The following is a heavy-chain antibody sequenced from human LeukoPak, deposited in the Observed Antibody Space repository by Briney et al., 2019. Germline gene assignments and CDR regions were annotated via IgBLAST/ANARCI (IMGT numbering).Heavy chain of an antibody. CDR2: IWYDGSNK. Sequence: PGGSLRLSCAASGFTFSSYGMHWVRQAPGKGLEWVAVIWYDGSNKYYADSVKGRFTISRDNSKNTLYLQMNSLRAEDTAVYYCARVVSSSWYAHLGMDVWGQGTTVTVSS. J-gene: IGHJ6*02. CDR1: GFTFSSYG. V-gene: IGHV3-33*01. CDR3: ARVVSSSWYAHLGMDV. D-gene: IGHD6-13*01.